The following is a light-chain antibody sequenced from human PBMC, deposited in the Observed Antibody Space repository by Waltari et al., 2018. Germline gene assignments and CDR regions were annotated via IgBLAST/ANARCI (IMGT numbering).Light chain of an antibody. V-gene: IGLV3-1*01. CDR3: QAWDSSAFV. J-gene: IGLJ1*01. Sequence: SYEVTPPPSVSVSPRQRATIPCSGANLGSTYESWYQQKTGQSPVLVIYRDDKRPSGIPERFSGSNSGNTATLTISGTQPMDEADYYCQAWDSSAFVFGAGTKVTVL. CDR1: NLGSTY. CDR2: RDD.